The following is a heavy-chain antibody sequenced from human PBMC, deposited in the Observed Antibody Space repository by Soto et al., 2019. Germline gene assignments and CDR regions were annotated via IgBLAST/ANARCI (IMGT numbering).Heavy chain of an antibody. J-gene: IGHJ4*02. CDR3: AKELGGYSSGYELDH. V-gene: IGHV3-9*01. Sequence: EVQLVDSGGGLVQPGRSLRLSCAASGFTFDIYAMHWVRQAPGKGLEWVSSISWNSGTRGYADSVKGRFTISRDNAKNALYLQRDSLRTEDTAFYYCAKELGGYSSGYELDHWGQGTLVAVSS. CDR2: ISWNSGTR. D-gene: IGHD5-18*01. CDR1: GFTFDIYA.